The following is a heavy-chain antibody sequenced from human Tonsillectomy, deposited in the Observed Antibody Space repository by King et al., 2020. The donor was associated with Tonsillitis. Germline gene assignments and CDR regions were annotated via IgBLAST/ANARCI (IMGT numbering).Heavy chain of an antibody. CDR1: GFTFSDYG. CDR3: ANLPIDSFDI. J-gene: IGHJ3*02. V-gene: IGHV3-33*06. CDR2: LSHDGSAK. Sequence: VQLVESGGGVVQPGRSLRLSCAASGFTFSDYGMHWVRQAPGKGLECVATLSHDGSAKYYADSVKGRFTISRDNSKNTLYLRMSSLRAADTAIYYCANLPIDSFDIWGQGKMVTGSS.